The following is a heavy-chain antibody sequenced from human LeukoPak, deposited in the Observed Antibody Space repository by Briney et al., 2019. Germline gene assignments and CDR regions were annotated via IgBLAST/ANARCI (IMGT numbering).Heavy chain of an antibody. D-gene: IGHD3-3*01. CDR1: GFTFSSYA. V-gene: IGHV3-23*01. Sequence: SLSLSCAASGFTFSSYAMNWIRKAPRKGLEWDSAISGSGGSTYYADSVKGRFTISRDNSKNTLYLQMNSLRAEDTAVYYCARTSGGFWSGYPNFDYWGQGTLVTVSS. CDR2: ISGSGGST. J-gene: IGHJ4*02. CDR3: ARTSGGFWSGYPNFDY.